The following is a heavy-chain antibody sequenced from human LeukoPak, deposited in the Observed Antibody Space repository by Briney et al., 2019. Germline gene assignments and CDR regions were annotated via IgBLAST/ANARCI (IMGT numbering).Heavy chain of an antibody. V-gene: IGHV3-30*04. Sequence: GGSLRLSCAASGFTFSIYAMHWVRQAPGKGLEWVAVISYDGSNKYYADSVKGRFTISRDNSKNTLYLQMNSLRAEDTAVYYCARALWFVRGSFDYWGQGTLVTVSS. D-gene: IGHD3-10*01. CDR2: ISYDGSNK. CDR3: ARALWFVRGSFDY. J-gene: IGHJ4*02. CDR1: GFTFSIYA.